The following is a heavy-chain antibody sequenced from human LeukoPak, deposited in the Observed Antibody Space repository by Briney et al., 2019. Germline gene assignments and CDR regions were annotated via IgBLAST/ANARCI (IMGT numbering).Heavy chain of an antibody. CDR1: GYSFSSYG. V-gene: IGHV1-2*02. J-gene: IGHJ4*02. CDR2: INPNSGGT. CDR3: ARRDNSDY. Sequence: ASVKVSCKASGYSFSSYGISWVRQAPGQGLEWMGWINPNSGGTNYAQKFQGRVTMTRDTSISTAYMELSRLRSDDTAVYYCARRDNSDYWGQGTLVTVSS. D-gene: IGHD2/OR15-2a*01.